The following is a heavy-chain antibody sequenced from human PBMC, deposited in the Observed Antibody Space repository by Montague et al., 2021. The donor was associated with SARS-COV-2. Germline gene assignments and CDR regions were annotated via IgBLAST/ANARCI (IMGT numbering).Heavy chain of an antibody. CDR2: IYFYGGA. Sequence: SETLSLTCTVSGGSISPYYWFWIRLPPGKGLEWIGNIYFYGGANYNHSFKSRVAISVATSKNKITLKLKSVTAADAAAYYCARGVPSDTLEPWGQGTLVTASS. CDR1: GGSISPYY. D-gene: IGHD2-2*02. V-gene: IGHV4-59*01. CDR3: ARGVPSDTLEP. J-gene: IGHJ5*02.